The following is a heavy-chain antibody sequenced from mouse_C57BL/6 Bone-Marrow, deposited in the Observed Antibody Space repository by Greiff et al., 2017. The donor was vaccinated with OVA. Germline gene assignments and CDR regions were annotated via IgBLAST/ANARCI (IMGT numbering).Heavy chain of an antibody. Sequence: EVQGVESGGGLVKPGGSLKLSCAASGFTFSDYGMHWVSQAPGKGLEWVAYISSGSSTIYYADTVKGRFTISGDNSKNTRFLQMTRLRSEDTAFYYCARGNYYGAYWGQGTLVTVSA. CDR2: ISSGSSTI. D-gene: IGHD1-1*01. J-gene: IGHJ3*01. V-gene: IGHV5-17*01. CDR3: ARGNYYGAY. CDR1: GFTFSDYG.